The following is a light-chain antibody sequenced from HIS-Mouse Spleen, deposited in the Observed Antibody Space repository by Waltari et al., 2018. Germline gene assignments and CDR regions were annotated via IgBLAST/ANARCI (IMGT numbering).Light chain of an antibody. CDR3: QSADSSGTHVV. Sequence: SYELTQPPSVSVSPGQTARITCSGDALPKQYASWYQQKPGQAPVLVIYKDSGRPSGIPERFSGSSSGTTVTLTISGVQAEDEADYYCQSADSSGTHVVFGGGTKLTAL. V-gene: IGLV3-25*03. CDR2: KDS. J-gene: IGLJ2*01. CDR1: ALPKQY.